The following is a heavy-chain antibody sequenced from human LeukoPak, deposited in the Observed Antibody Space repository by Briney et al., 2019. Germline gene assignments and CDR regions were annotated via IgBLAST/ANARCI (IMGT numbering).Heavy chain of an antibody. CDR2: IKQDGSEK. D-gene: IGHD3-9*01. V-gene: IGHV3-7*03. CDR1: GFTFSSYW. CDR3: ARGLLRYFAWLSNLFDY. J-gene: IGHJ4*02. Sequence: GGALRLSCAASGFTFSSYWMSWVRQAPGKGLEWVANIKQDGSEKYYVDSVKGRFTISRDNAKNSLYLQMNSLRAEDTAVYYCARGLLRYFAWLSNLFDYWGQGTLVTVSS.